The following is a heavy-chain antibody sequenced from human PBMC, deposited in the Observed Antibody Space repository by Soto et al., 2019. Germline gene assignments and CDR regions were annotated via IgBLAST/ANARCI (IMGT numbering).Heavy chain of an antibody. J-gene: IGHJ6*02. CDR3: ARGKRPYGMDV. V-gene: IGHV4-34*01. CDR2: INHSGST. Sequence: QVQLQQWGAGLLKPSETLSLTCAVYGGSFSGYYWSWIRQPPGKGTEWIGEINHSGSTNYNPSLKSRVTISIDTSTNQFSLKLSSVTAAATAVYYCARGKRPYGMDVWGQGTTVTVSS. CDR1: GGSFSGYY.